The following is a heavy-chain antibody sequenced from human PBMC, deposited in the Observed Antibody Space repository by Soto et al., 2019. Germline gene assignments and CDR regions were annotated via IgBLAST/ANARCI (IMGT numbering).Heavy chain of an antibody. CDR3: ARDRVTVDY. J-gene: IGHJ4*02. V-gene: IGHV3-33*01. CDR2: IWYDGSNK. D-gene: IGHD5-18*01. CDR1: GFTFSSYG. Sequence: QVQLVESGGGVVQPGRSLRLSCAASGFTFSSYGMHWVRQAPGKGLEWVAVIWYDGSNKYYADSVKDRFTISRDNSKNTLYLQMNSLRAEDTAVYYCARDRVTVDYWGQGTLVTVSS.